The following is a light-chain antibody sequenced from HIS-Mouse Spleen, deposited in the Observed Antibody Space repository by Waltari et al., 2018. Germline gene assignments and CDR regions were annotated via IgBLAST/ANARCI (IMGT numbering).Light chain of an antibody. CDR2: ADS. CDR1: NIGSKR. V-gene: IGLV3-21*03. CDR3: QVWDSSSDHVV. J-gene: IGLJ2*01. Sequence: SYVLTQPPSVSVAPGKTARITRGGNNIGSKRVHWYQPKPGQAPVLVVYADSDRPSGIPERFSGSNSGKTATLTSSRVEAGNEADYYCQVWDSSSDHVVFGGGTKLTVL.